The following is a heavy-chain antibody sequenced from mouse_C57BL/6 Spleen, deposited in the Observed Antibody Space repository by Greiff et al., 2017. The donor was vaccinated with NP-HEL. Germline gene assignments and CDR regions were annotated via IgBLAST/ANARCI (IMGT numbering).Heavy chain of an antibody. V-gene: IGHV5-12*01. D-gene: IGHD2-12*01. CDR3: ARPLTTREFAY. J-gene: IGHJ3*01. CDR2: ISNGGGST. CDR1: GFTFSDYY. Sequence: EVQLVESGGGLVQPGGSLKLSCAASGFTFSDYYMYWVRQTPEKRLEWVAYISNGGGSTYYPDTVKGRFTISRDNAKNTLYLQMSRLKSEDTAMYYCARPLTTREFAYWGQGTLVTVSA.